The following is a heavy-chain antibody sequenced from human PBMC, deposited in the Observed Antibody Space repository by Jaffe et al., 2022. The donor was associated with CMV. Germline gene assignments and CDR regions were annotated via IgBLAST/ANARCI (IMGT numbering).Heavy chain of an antibody. D-gene: IGHD3-10*01. Sequence: EVQLLESGGGLVQPGGSLRLSCAASGFTFSSYAMSWVRQAPGKGLEWVSAISGSGGSTYYADSVKGRFTISRDNSKNTLYLQMNSLRAEDTAVYYCAKTSVGGFGELSNGFDYWGQGTLVTVSS. J-gene: IGHJ4*02. CDR1: GFTFSSYA. V-gene: IGHV3-23*01. CDR3: AKTSVGGFGELSNGFDY. CDR2: ISGSGGST.